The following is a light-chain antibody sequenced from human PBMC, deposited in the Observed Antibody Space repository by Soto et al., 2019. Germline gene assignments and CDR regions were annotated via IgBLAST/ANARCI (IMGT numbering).Light chain of an antibody. J-gene: IGKJ2*01. CDR3: QQCGYSPYT. Sequence: EIVLTQSPGTLSLSPGERVTLSCRASQSVSSTHLAWFQQKSGQAPRLLISGASSRATGIPDRFSGGGPGTDFTLTISRLEAEDLAVYYCQQCGYSPYTLGQGTKLEIK. CDR1: QSVSSTH. V-gene: IGKV3-20*01. CDR2: GAS.